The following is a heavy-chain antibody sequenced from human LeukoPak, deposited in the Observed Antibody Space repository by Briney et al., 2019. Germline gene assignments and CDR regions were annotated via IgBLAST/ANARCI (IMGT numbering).Heavy chain of an antibody. CDR3: ARDLPDQGAY. CDR2: MYRSDAT. CDR1: GLTVSSNY. D-gene: IGHD1-14*01. V-gene: IGHV3-53*01. J-gene: IGHJ4*02. Sequence: GGSLRLSCAASGLTVSSNYMSWVRQAPGKGLEWVSVMYRSDATYYADSVKGRFTMSRDRSKNTVYLQMNSLRSEDTAVYYCARDLPDQGAYWGQGTLVIVSS.